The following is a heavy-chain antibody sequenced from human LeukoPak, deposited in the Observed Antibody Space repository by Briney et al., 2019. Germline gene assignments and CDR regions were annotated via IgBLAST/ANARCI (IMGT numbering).Heavy chain of an antibody. D-gene: IGHD3-10*01. CDR1: GFTFSNYA. V-gene: IGHV3-30*02. J-gene: IGHJ4*02. Sequence: GGSLRLSCATSGFTFSNYAMHWVRQAPGKGLDWVAFIHYDGSSKYYADSVKGRFTISRDSSRSTLYLSMSSLRTADTAVYYCVKDVTYYSESGSLPYWGQGTLVTVSS. CDR2: IHYDGSSK. CDR3: VKDVTYYSESGSLPY.